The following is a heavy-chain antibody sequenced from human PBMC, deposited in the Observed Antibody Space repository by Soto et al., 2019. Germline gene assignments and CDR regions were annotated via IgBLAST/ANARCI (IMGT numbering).Heavy chain of an antibody. CDR1: GGSISSYY. Sequence: PSETLSLTCTVSGGSISSYYWSWIRQPPGKGLEWIGYIYYSGSTNYNPSLKSRVTISVDTSKNQFSPKLSSVTAADTAVYYCARSPISGVAVAGTVFGFDYWGQGTLVTVSS. D-gene: IGHD6-19*01. CDR2: IYYSGST. J-gene: IGHJ4*02. CDR3: ARSPISGVAVAGTVFGFDY. V-gene: IGHV4-59*01.